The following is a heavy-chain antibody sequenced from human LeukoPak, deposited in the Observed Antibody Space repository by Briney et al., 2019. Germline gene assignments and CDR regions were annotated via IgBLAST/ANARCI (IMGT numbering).Heavy chain of an antibody. Sequence: PGGSLRLSCAASGFTFSGSAMPWVRQASGKGLEWVGRIRSKANSYATAYAASVKGRFTISRDDSKNTAYLQMNSLKTEDTAVYYCTRHALRSTGGQGTLVTVSS. D-gene: IGHD4-11*01. J-gene: IGHJ4*02. CDR2: IRSKANSYAT. CDR1: GFTFSGSA. CDR3: TRHALRST. V-gene: IGHV3-73*01.